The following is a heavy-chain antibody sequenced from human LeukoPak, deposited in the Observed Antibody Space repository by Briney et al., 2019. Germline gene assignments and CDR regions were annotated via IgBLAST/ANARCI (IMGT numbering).Heavy chain of an antibody. D-gene: IGHD1-14*01. V-gene: IGHV3-48*03. CDR3: AREGNRRSFDY. J-gene: IGHJ4*02. CDR1: GFTFSSYE. CDR2: ISSSGSTI. Sequence: GGSLRFSCAASGFTFSSYEMNWVRQAPGKGLEWVSYISSSGSTIYYADSVKGRFTISRDNAKNSLYLQMNSLRAEDTAVFYCAREGNRRSFDYWGQGTLVTVSS.